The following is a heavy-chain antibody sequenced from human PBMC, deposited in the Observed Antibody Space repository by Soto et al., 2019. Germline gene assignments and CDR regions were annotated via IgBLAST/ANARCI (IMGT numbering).Heavy chain of an antibody. D-gene: IGHD3-9*01. Sequence: QVQLVQSGAEVKKPGASVKVSCKASGYTFTGCYMHWVRQAPGQGLEWMGGIIPIFGTANYAQKFQGRVTITADESTSTAYMELSSLRSEDTAVYYCARKGFGRYFDSYGMDVWGQGTTVTVSS. CDR1: GYTFTGCY. V-gene: IGHV1-69*01. CDR2: IIPIFGTA. CDR3: ARKGFGRYFDSYGMDV. J-gene: IGHJ6*02.